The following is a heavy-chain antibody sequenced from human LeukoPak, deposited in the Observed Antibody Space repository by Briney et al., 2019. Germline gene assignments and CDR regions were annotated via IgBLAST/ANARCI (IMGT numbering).Heavy chain of an antibody. Sequence: GGSLRLSCAASGFTVSSNYMSWVRQAPGKGLEWVSVIYSGGSTYYADSVKGRFTISRDNSKNTLYLQMNSLRAEDTAVYYCATHYYDSSGYYYDHAFGIWGQGAMVTVSS. CDR1: GFTVSSNY. J-gene: IGHJ3*02. CDR2: IYSGGST. V-gene: IGHV3-66*01. D-gene: IGHD3-22*01. CDR3: ATHYYDSSGYYYDHAFGI.